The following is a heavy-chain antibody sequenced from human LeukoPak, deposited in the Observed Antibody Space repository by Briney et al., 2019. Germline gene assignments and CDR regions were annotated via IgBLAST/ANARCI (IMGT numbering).Heavy chain of an antibody. CDR3: AKPLVNYYDSSGYYGFDY. CDR2: ISYDGSNK. J-gene: IGHJ4*02. V-gene: IGHV3-30*18. Sequence: GGSLRLSCAASGFTFGSYGMHWVRQAPGKGLEWVAVISYDGSNKYYADSVKGRFTISRDNSKNTLYLQMNSLRAEDTAVYYCAKPLVNYYDSSGYYGFDYWGQGTLVTVSS. D-gene: IGHD3-22*01. CDR1: GFTFGSYG.